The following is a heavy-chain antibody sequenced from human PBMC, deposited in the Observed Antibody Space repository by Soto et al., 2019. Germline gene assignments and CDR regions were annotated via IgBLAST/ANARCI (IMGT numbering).Heavy chain of an antibody. CDR3: ARSTTQMDY. Sequence: QVQLQQWGAGLLKPSETLSLTCAVYGGSFSGYYWSWIRQPPGKGLEWIGEINHSGSTNYNPSLKIRVTRSVDTSTTQCALKLSSVTAADTAVYYCARSTTQMDYWGQGTLVTVSS. V-gene: IGHV4-34*01. CDR2: INHSGST. CDR1: GGSFSGYY. J-gene: IGHJ4*02.